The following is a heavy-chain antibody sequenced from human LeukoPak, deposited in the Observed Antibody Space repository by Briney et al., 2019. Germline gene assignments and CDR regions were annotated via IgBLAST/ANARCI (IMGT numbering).Heavy chain of an antibody. CDR1: GFTFSSYE. CDR3: AREGAEGATYFDY. CDR2: ISSSGSTI. V-gene: IGHV3-48*03. J-gene: IGHJ4*02. Sequence: GGSLRLSCAASGFTFSSYEMNWVRQAPGKGLEWVSYISSSGSTIYYADSVKGRFTISRGNAKNSLYLQMNSLRAEDTAVYYCAREGAEGATYFDYWGQGTLVTVSS. D-gene: IGHD1-26*01.